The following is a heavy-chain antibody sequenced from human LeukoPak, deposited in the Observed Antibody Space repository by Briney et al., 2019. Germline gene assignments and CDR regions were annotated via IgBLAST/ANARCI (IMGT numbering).Heavy chain of an antibody. Sequence: SESLSLTCTVSGGSISSYYWSWIRQPPGKGLEWIGHIYYSGSTNYNPSLKSRLTISIDTSKNQFSLRLSSVTAADTAVYYCARGAAGYSYGWGQGTLVTVSS. CDR1: GGSISSYY. V-gene: IGHV4-59*01. D-gene: IGHD5-18*01. CDR3: ARGAAGYSYG. CDR2: IYYSGST. J-gene: IGHJ4*02.